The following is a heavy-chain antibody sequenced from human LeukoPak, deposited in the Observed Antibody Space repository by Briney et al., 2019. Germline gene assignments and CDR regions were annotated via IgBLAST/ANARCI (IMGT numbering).Heavy chain of an antibody. V-gene: IGHV1-18*01. CDR3: ARDPIRDQPLLYLDWGNDAFDI. CDR2: ISAYNGNT. D-gene: IGHD2-2*02. Sequence: AASVKVSCKASGYTFTSYGISWVRQAPGQGLEWMGWISAYNGNTNYAQKLQGRVTMTTDTSTSTAYMELRSLRSDDTAVYYCARDPIRDQPLLYLDWGNDAFDIWGQGTMVTVSS. CDR1: GYTFTSYG. J-gene: IGHJ3*02.